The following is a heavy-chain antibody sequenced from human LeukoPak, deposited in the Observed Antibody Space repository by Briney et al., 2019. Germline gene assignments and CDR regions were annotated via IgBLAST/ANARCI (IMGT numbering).Heavy chain of an antibody. CDR1: GYTFTSNG. CDR2: ISAYNGNT. CDR3: PTQYCSSTSFYPYWVDY. D-gene: IGHD2-2*01. J-gene: IGHJ4*02. V-gene: IGHV1-18*01. Sequence: GASVKVSCKACGYTFTSNGISWVRQAPGQGLEWMGWISAYNGNTNYAQKLQGRVTMTTYTSTSTAYMELRSLRSDDTAVYYCPTQYCSSTSFYPYWVDYWGQGTLVTVSS.